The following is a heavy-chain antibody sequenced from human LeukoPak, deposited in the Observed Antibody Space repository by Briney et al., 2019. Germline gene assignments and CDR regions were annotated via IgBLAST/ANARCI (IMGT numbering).Heavy chain of an antibody. Sequence: ASVKVSCRTSGYSFINYGITWVRQAPGQGLEWMGWISTYTGHTNYAQDLQGRATMTTDTSTSTAYMELRSLRSDDTAVFYYARSGGWNWFDPTFYFDYWGQGSLVTVSS. V-gene: IGHV1-18*01. CDR3: ARSGGWNWFDPTFYFDY. CDR1: GYSFINYG. D-gene: IGHD3-10*01. J-gene: IGHJ4*02. CDR2: ISTYTGHT.